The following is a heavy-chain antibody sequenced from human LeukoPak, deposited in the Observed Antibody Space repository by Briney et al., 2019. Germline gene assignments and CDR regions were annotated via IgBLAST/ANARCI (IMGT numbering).Heavy chain of an antibody. CDR1: GGSISGYY. Sequence: PSETLPLTCTVSGGSISGYYWSWIRQPAGKGLEWIGRIYTSGNTNYNPSLKSRVTMSVDTSKNQFSLELSSVTAADTAVYFCARDVVAGRDYWGQGTLVTVSS. V-gene: IGHV4-4*07. D-gene: IGHD6-19*01. J-gene: IGHJ4*02. CDR3: ARDVVAGRDY. CDR2: IYTSGNT.